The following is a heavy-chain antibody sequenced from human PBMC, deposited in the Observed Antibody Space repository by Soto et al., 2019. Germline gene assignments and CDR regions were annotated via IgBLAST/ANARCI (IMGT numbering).Heavy chain of an antibody. D-gene: IGHD3-10*01. CDR3: ARGRILLWPSGMGGAFDI. CDR1: GGSFSGYY. Sequence: QVQLQQWGAGLLKPSETLSLTCAVYGGSFSGYYWSWIRQPPGKGLEWIGEINHSGSTNYNPSLKIRVPISVDTAENQFSLKLSSVTAADTAVYYCARGRILLWPSGMGGAFDIWDKGTKVPVSS. J-gene: IGHJ3*02. V-gene: IGHV4-34*01. CDR2: INHSGST.